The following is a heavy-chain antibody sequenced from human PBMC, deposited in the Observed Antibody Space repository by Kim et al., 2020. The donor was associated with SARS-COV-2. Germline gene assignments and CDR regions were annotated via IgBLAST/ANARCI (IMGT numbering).Heavy chain of an antibody. V-gene: IGHV4-31*03. CDR2: IYYSGST. Sequence: LSLTCTVSGGSISSGGFYWSWIRQHPGKGLEWIGYIYYSGSTYYNPSLKSRVTISVDTSKNQFSLKLRSVTAADTAVYYCANAPYGSGYYYVWGQGTLVTVSS. CDR3: ANAPYGSGYYYV. D-gene: IGHD3-22*01. CDR1: GGSISSGGFY. J-gene: IGHJ4*02.